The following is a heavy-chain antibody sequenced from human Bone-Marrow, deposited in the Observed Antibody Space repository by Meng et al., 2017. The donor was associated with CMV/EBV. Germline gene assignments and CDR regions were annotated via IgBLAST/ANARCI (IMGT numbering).Heavy chain of an antibody. D-gene: IGHD6-6*01. J-gene: IGHJ5*02. CDR3: ARDPYFPSIAARPTPNWFDP. V-gene: IGHV1-2*02. Sequence: ASVKVSCKASGYTFTGYYMHWVRQAPGQGLEWMGWINPNSGGTNYAQKFQGRVTMTSDTSISTAYMELSRLRSDDTAVYYCARDPYFPSIAARPTPNWFDPWGQGTLVTVSS. CDR2: INPNSGGT. CDR1: GYTFTGYY.